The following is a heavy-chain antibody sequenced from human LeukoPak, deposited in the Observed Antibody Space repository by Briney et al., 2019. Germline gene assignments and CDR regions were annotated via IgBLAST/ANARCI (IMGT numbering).Heavy chain of an antibody. V-gene: IGHV1-69*02. CDR3: ARVNGYSYGSMYYFDY. Sequence: ASVKVSCKASGGTFSSYTIGWVRQAPGQGLEWMGRIIPILGIANYAQKFQGRVTITADKSTSTAYMELSSLRSEDTAVYYCARVNGYSYGSMYYFDYWGQGTLVTVSS. D-gene: IGHD5-18*01. J-gene: IGHJ4*02. CDR2: IIPILGIA. CDR1: GGTFSSYT.